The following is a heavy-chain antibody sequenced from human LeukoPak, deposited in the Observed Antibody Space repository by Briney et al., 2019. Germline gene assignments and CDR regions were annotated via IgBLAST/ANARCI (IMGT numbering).Heavy chain of an antibody. CDR2: IYYSGST. D-gene: IGHD3-3*01. J-gene: IGHJ3*02. CDR3: ARNFWLTDDAFDI. Sequence: SETLSLTCTVSGGSISSYYWSWIRQPPGEGLEWIGYIYYSGSTNYNPSLKSRVTMSVDTSKNQFSLKLSSVTAADTAVYYCARNFWLTDDAFDIWGQGTMVTVSS. V-gene: IGHV4-59*12. CDR1: GGSISSYY.